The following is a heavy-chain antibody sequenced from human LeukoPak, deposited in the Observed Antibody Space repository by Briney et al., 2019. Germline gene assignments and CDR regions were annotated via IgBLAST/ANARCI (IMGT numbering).Heavy chain of an antibody. CDR3: AKWGKEAARPLYYFDY. D-gene: IGHD6-6*01. J-gene: IGHJ4*02. V-gene: IGHV3-23*01. CDR2: ISGSGGST. CDR1: GLTLSSYA. Sequence: GGSLRLSCAASGLTLSSYAMSWVRQAPGKGLEWVSAISGSGGSTYYADSVKGRFTISRDNSKNTLYLQMNSLRAEDTAVYYCAKWGKEAARPLYYFDYWGQGTLVTVSS.